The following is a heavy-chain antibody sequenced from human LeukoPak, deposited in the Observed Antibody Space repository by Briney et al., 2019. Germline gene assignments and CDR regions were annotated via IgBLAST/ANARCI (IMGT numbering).Heavy chain of an antibody. Sequence: PGGSLRLSCAASGFTFSSYEMNWVRQAPGKGLEWVSYISSSGSTIYYADSVKGRFTISRDNAKNSLYLQMNSLRAEDTAVYYCARGSFYNDGNTYYALWLWGQGTLVTVSS. V-gene: IGHV3-48*03. J-gene: IGHJ4*02. CDR3: ARGSFYNDGNTYYALWL. CDR1: GFTFSSYE. D-gene: IGHD3-22*01. CDR2: ISSSGSTI.